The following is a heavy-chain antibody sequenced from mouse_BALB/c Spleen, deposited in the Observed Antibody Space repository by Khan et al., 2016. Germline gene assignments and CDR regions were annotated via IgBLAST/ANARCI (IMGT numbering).Heavy chain of an antibody. CDR1: GFSLTSYG. CDR2: IWGDGST. CDR3: AGQLGSPFAY. V-gene: IGHV2-3*01. J-gene: IGHJ3*01. Sequence: QVQLKQSGPGLVAPSQSLSITCTVSGFSLTSYGLSWVRRPPGKGLGGLGVIWGDGSTNYHPALISRLSISKDNSKSQVFLKLNSLQTDDTATYYCAGQLGSPFAYWGQGTLVTVSA. D-gene: IGHD3-1*01.